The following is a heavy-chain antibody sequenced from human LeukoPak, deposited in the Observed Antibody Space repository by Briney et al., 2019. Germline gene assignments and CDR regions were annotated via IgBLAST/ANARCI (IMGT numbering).Heavy chain of an antibody. CDR1: GGTFSSDA. D-gene: IGHD3-22*01. V-gene: IGHV1-69*05. CDR2: IIPIFGTA. CDR3: ASSTTAYYYDSSGYS. J-gene: IGHJ3*01. Sequence: SVKVSCEASGGTFSSDAISWVRQAPGQGLEWMGRIIPIFGTANYAQKFQGRVTITTDESTSTAYMELSSLRSEDTAVYYCASSTTAYYYDSSGYSWGQGTMVTVSS.